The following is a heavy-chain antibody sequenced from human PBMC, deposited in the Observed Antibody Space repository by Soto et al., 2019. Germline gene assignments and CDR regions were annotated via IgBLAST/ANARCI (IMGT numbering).Heavy chain of an antibody. D-gene: IGHD2-15*01. CDR1: GFTFSSYR. CDR2: IWYDGSNK. Sequence: PGGSLRLSCAASGFTFSSYRMHWVRQAPGKGLEWVAVIWYDGSNKYYADSVKGRFTISRDNSKNTLYLQMNSLRAEDTAVYYCAKDFAVVTTPSYYYGMDVWGQGTTVTVSS. V-gene: IGHV3-30*02. CDR3: AKDFAVVTTPSYYYGMDV. J-gene: IGHJ6*02.